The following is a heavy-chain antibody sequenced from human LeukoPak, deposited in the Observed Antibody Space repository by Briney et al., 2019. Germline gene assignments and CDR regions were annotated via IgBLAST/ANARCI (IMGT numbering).Heavy chain of an antibody. Sequence: PGQSLRLSCAASGFTFNTYSMNWVRQAPGKGLEWVSSIITRSSYYIYYADSVKGRFTISRDNAKNSLYLQMGSLRAEDTAVYYCVRDPHIVVVPAARVYYFDYWGQGTLVTVSS. CDR1: GFTFNTYS. V-gene: IGHV3-21*01. D-gene: IGHD2-2*01. CDR2: IITRSSYYI. J-gene: IGHJ4*02. CDR3: VRDPHIVVVPAARVYYFDY.